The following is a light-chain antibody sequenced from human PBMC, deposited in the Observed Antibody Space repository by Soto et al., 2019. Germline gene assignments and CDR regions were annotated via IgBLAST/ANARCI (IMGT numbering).Light chain of an antibody. Sequence: RLYKSAFAFSASTGDRATLTCMASQGISSNLAWYQQKPGKAPNLLIYAASTLQSGVPSRFSGSGSGTEFTLTISSLQPDDFATYYCQHYNSYSEAFGQGTMVDIK. CDR2: AAS. CDR3: QHYNSYSEA. V-gene: IGKV1-8*01. CDR1: QGISSN. J-gene: IGKJ1*01.